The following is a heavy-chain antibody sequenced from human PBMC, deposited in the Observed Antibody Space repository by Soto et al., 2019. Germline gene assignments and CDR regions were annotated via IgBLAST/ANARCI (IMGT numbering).Heavy chain of an antibody. CDR3: ASQQQPKGPAFDY. V-gene: IGHV1-69*13. Sequence: SVKVACKASGGTFSSYAISWVRQAPGQGLEWMGGIIPIFGTANYAQKFQGRFTITADESTSTAYMELSSLRSEDTAVYYCASQQQPKGPAFDYWGQGTLDSVSS. CDR2: IIPIFGTA. J-gene: IGHJ4*02. D-gene: IGHD6-13*01. CDR1: GGTFSSYA.